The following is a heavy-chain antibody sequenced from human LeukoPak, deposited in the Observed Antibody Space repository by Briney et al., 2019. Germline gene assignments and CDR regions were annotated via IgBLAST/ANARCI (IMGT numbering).Heavy chain of an antibody. CDR3: ARAYGLNYDILTGYLIY. Sequence: ASVKVSCKSSGGTFSSYAISWVRQAPGQGLEWMGWISAYNGNTNYAQKLQGRVTMTTDTSTSTAYMELRSLRSDDTAVYYCARAYGLNYDILTGYLIYWGQGTLVTVSS. CDR1: GGTFSSYA. V-gene: IGHV1-18*01. J-gene: IGHJ4*02. D-gene: IGHD3-9*01. CDR2: ISAYNGNT.